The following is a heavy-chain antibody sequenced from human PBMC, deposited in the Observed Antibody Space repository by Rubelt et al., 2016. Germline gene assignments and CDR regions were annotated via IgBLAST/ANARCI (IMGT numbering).Heavy chain of an antibody. J-gene: IGHJ4*02. CDR1: GDSISSSNYY. CDR2: MYSSGTI. Sequence: QVQLQESGPGLVKPSETLSLTCNVSGDSISSSNYYWGWIRRPPGKGLEWIGSMYSSGTIFYNPALKGRVTISVETSKNHFYLKLNSATAADTALYFCARQTGWAVSPFYFDYWGQGSLVTVSS. D-gene: IGHD3-10*01. V-gene: IGHV4-39*07. CDR3: ARQTGWAVSPFYFDY.